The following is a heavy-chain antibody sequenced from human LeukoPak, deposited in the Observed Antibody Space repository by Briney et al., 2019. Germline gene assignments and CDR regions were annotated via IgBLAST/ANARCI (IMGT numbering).Heavy chain of an antibody. D-gene: IGHD3-10*01. CDR1: GYTFTSYD. J-gene: IGHJ5*02. CDR2: MNPNSGNT. Sequence: ASVKVSCKASGYTFTSYDINWVRQATEQGLEWMGWMNPNSGNTGYAQKFQGRVTITRNTSISTAYMELSSLRSEDTAVYYCARAPRITMVRGVIYWFDPWGQGTLVTVSS. CDR3: ARAPRITMVRGVIYWFDP. V-gene: IGHV1-8*03.